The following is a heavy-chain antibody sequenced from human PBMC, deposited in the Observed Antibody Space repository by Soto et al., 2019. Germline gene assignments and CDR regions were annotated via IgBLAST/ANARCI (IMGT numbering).Heavy chain of an antibody. CDR3: AKGLAYCGGDCYYHFDL. J-gene: IGHJ2*01. Sequence: QVQLVESGGGVVQPGRSLRLSCAASGFTFSSYGMHWVRQAPGKGLEWVAVISYDGSNKYYADSVKGRFTISRDNSKNTLYLQWNSLRAEDTAGYYCAKGLAYCGGDCYYHFDLWGRGTLVTVSS. CDR1: GFTFSSYG. D-gene: IGHD2-21*02. CDR2: ISYDGSNK. V-gene: IGHV3-30*18.